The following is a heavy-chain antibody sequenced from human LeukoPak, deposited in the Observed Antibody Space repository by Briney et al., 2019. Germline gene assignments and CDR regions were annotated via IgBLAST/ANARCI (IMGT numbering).Heavy chain of an antibody. CDR2: VHYSGTT. J-gene: IGHJ4*02. Sequence: PSETLSLTCTVSDGSITNYDWSWVRQPPGKGLEFIGHVHYSGTTNYNPSLRSRVTISIDTSKKHFFLKLKSVTAADTAVYYCARDHFDVSGYYFYTDYWGQGTLVTVSS. CDR3: ARDHFDVSGYYFYTDY. V-gene: IGHV4-59*01. D-gene: IGHD3-22*01. CDR1: DGSITNYD.